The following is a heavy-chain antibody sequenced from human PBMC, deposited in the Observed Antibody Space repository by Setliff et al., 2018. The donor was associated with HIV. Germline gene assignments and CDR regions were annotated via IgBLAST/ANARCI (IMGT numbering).Heavy chain of an antibody. Sequence: PSETLSLTCTVSGGSISSGSNYWGWFRQSPGKGLEWIATIYQTGSIYYNPSLQNRVTLLLDMSKNQFSLKLSSATAADTAVYYCARQAWHSGRNGYFVDYWGQGMLVTVSS. CDR1: GGSISSGSNY. CDR2: IYQTGSI. D-gene: IGHD3-22*01. CDR3: ARQAWHSGRNGYFVDY. J-gene: IGHJ4*02. V-gene: IGHV4-39*01.